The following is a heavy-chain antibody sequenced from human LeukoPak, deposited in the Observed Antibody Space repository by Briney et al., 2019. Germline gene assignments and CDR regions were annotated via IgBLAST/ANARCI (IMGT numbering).Heavy chain of an antibody. J-gene: IGHJ4*02. D-gene: IGHD3-22*01. V-gene: IGHV3-30*02. CDR2: IRYDGSNK. CDR1: GFTFSSYG. CDR3: AKLPRITMIVGYYFDY. Sequence: GGSVRLSCAASGFTFSSYGMHWVRQAPGKGLEWVAFIRYDGSNKYYADSVKGRFTISRDNSKNTLYLQMNSLRAEDTAVYYCAKLPRITMIVGYYFDYWGQGTLVTVSS.